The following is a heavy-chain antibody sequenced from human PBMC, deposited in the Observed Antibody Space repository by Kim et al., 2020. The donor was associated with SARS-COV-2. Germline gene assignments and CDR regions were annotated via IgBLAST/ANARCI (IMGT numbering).Heavy chain of an antibody. V-gene: IGHV3-9*01. CDR1: GFTFDDYA. CDR3: ARTIRRGFGYFQH. CDR2: ISWNSGSI. J-gene: IGHJ1*01. D-gene: IGHD3-10*01. Sequence: GGSLRLSCAASGFTFDDYAMHWVRQAPGKGLEWVSGISWNSGSIGYADSVKGRFTISRDNAKNSLYLQMNSLRAEDTALYYCARTIRRGFGYFQHWGQGT.